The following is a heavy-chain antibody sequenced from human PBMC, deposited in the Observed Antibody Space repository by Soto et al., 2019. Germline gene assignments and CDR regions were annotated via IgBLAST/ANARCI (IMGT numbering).Heavy chain of an antibody. J-gene: IGHJ4*02. D-gene: IGHD2-2*01. V-gene: IGHV5-51*01. CDR1: GYSFTSYW. CDR2: IYPGDSDT. Sequence: GESLKISCKGSGYSFTSYWIGWVRQMPGKGLEWMGIIYPGDSDTRYSPSFQGQVTISADKSISTAYLQWSSLKASDTAMYYCARDTRYCSSTSCYLDYWGQGTLVTVYS. CDR3: ARDTRYCSSTSCYLDY.